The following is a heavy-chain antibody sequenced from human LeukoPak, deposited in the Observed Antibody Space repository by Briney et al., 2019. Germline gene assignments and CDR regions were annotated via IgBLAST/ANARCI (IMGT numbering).Heavy chain of an antibody. CDR2: IIPIFGTA. V-gene: IGHV1-69*13. Sequence: SVKVSCKASGGTFSSYAISWVRQAPGQGLEWMGGIIPIFGTANYAQKFQGRVTITADESTSTAYMELSSLRSEDTAVYYCVRVLPNIVVPAANWFDPWGQGTLVTVSS. CDR1: GGTFSSYA. CDR3: VRVLPNIVVPAANWFDP. J-gene: IGHJ5*02. D-gene: IGHD2-2*01.